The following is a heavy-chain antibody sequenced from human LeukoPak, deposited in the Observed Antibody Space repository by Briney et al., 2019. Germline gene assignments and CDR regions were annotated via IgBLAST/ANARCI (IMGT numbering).Heavy chain of an antibody. V-gene: IGHV3-48*04. CDR2: ISSSSNI. CDR1: GFDFSTYS. D-gene: IGHD6-19*01. J-gene: IGHJ4*02. Sequence: GGSLRLSCAASGFDFSTYSIDWVRQAPGKGLEWVSYISSSSNIYHADSVKGRFTISRDNAKNSLHLQMNSLRAEDTAVYYCARVGRSGWTVDYWGQGTLVTVSS. CDR3: ARVGRSGWTVDY.